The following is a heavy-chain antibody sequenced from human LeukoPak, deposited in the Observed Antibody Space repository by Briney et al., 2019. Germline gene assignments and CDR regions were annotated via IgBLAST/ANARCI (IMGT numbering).Heavy chain of an antibody. D-gene: IGHD1-26*01. CDR3: AKGGPGTSGSKNCFDP. CDR1: GFTFGNYA. V-gene: IGHV3-23*01. Sequence: GGSLRLSCAASGFTFGNYAMSWVRQAPGKGLEWLSVISGSGGSTYYADSVKGRFTISRDNSKNTLYLQMNSLRAEDTAVYYCAKGGPGTSGSKNCFDPWGQGTLVTVSS. CDR2: ISGSGGST. J-gene: IGHJ5*02.